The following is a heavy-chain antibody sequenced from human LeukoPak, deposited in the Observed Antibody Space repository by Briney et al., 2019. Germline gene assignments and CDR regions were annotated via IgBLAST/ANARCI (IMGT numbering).Heavy chain of an antibody. V-gene: IGHV4-34*01. Sequence: PSETLSLTCAVSGGSFSGYYWTWIRQPPGAGLEWIGEINHSGSTNYTPSIKSRVTISVDTSKNQFSLKLTSVPAADTAVYYCARHGDYVGVDYWGQGTLVTVSS. D-gene: IGHD4-17*01. CDR3: ARHGDYVGVDY. J-gene: IGHJ4*02. CDR1: GGSFSGYY. CDR2: INHSGST.